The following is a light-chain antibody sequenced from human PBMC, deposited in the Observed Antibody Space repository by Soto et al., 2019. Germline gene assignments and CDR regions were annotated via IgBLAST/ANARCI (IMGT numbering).Light chain of an antibody. Sequence: DIQMTQSPSTLSGSVGDRVTITCRASQTISSWLAWYQQTPGNAPKLLIYPTSTLQRGVPSRFSGSGSGTDFTLTISALQPEDFATYYCQQADTFPATFGQGTRLEIK. V-gene: IGKV1-12*01. CDR3: QQADTFPAT. J-gene: IGKJ5*01. CDR1: QTISSW. CDR2: PTS.